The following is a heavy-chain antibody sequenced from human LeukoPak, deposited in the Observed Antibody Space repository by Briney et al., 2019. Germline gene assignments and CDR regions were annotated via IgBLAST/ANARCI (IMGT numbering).Heavy chain of an antibody. D-gene: IGHD2-15*01. CDR3: ARAGGVVVADYYYYGMDV. Sequence: GSSVKVSCKASGGTFCSYAISWVRQVPGQGLEWMGRIIPIFGIANYAQKFQGRVTITADKSTSTAYMELSSLRSEDTAVYYCARAGGVVVADYYYYGMDVWGQGTTVTVSS. V-gene: IGHV1-69*04. J-gene: IGHJ6*02. CDR2: IIPIFGIA. CDR1: GGTFCSYA.